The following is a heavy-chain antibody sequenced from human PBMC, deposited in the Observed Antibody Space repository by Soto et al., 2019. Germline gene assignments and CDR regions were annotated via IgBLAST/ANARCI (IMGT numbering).Heavy chain of an antibody. Sequence: SVKVSCKASGGTFSSYAISWVRQAPGQGLEWMGGIIPIFGTANYAQKFQGRVTITADKSTSTAYMELSSLRSEDTAVYYCASKFRNDYGEGLMGFDYWGQGTLVTVSS. J-gene: IGHJ4*02. CDR1: GGTFSSYA. D-gene: IGHD4-17*01. CDR2: IIPIFGTA. V-gene: IGHV1-69*06. CDR3: ASKFRNDYGEGLMGFDY.